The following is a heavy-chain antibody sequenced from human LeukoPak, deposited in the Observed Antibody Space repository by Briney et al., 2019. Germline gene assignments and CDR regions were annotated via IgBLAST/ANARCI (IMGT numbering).Heavy chain of an antibody. CDR1: GFTFSGYA. J-gene: IGHJ4*02. Sequence: GGSLRLSCAASGFTFSGYAMSWVRQAPGKGLEWVSAISGSGGSTYYADSVKGRFTISRDNSKNTLYLQMNSLRAEDTAVYYCAKVGCSSTSCYTFFDYWGQGTLVTVSS. CDR3: AKVGCSSTSCYTFFDY. V-gene: IGHV3-23*01. D-gene: IGHD2-2*02. CDR2: ISGSGGST.